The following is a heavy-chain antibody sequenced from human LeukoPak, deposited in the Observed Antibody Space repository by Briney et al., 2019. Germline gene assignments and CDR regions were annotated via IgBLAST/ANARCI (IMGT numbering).Heavy chain of an antibody. D-gene: IGHD3-22*01. CDR2: ISWNSGSI. CDR3: AKDMHYYDSSGYYDY. Sequence: GRSLRLSCAASGFTFDGYAMHWVRQAPGKGLEWVSGISWNSGSIGYADSVKGRFTISRDNAKNSLYLQMNSLRAEDTALYYCAKDMHYYDSSGYYDYWGQGTLVTVSS. CDR1: GFTFDGYA. V-gene: IGHV3-9*01. J-gene: IGHJ4*02.